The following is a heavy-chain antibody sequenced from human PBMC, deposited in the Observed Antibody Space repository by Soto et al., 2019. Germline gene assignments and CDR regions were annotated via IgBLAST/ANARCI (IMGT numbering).Heavy chain of an antibody. CDR2: IYWDDDK. D-gene: IGHD3-22*01. CDR3: AHLDPFYYDSSGYYY. CDR1: GFSLSTSGVG. V-gene: IGHV2-5*02. Sequence: SGPTLVNPTQPLTLTCTFSGFSLSTSGVGVGWIRQPPGKALEWLALIYWDDDKRYSPSLKSRLTITKDTSKNQVILTMTNKKPVDIATYYCAHLDPFYYDSSGYYYWGQGTLVTVSS. J-gene: IGHJ4*02.